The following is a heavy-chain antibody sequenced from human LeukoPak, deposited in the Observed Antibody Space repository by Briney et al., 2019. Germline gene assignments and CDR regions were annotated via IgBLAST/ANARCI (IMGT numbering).Heavy chain of an antibody. J-gene: IGHJ4*02. D-gene: IGHD5-24*01. Sequence: ASVKVSCKASGSTFTSYYMHWVRQAPGQGLEWMGIINPSGGSTSYAQKFQGRVTMTRDMSTSTVYMELSSLRSEDTAVYYCARDHDGRYYFDYWGQGTLVTVSS. CDR1: GSTFTSYY. CDR3: ARDHDGRYYFDY. CDR2: INPSGGST. V-gene: IGHV1-46*01.